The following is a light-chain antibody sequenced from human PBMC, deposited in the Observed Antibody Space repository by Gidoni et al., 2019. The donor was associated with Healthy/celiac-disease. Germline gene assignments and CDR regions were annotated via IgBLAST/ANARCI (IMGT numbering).Light chain of an antibody. Sequence: DIVMTQSPDSLSVSLGERATINCKSSQSVLYSSNNKNSLAWYQQKPGQPPKLLIYWASTREAGVPDRVSGSGSGTDFTLTISSLQAEDVAVYYWQEDYRTPQTFXXXTKVEIK. J-gene: IGKJ1*01. CDR1: QSVLYSSNNKNS. V-gene: IGKV4-1*01. CDR2: WAS. CDR3: QEDYRTPQT.